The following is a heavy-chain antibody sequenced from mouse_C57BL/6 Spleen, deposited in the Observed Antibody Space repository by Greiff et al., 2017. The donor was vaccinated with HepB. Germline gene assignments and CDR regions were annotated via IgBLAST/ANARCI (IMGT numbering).Heavy chain of an antibody. V-gene: IGHV5-4*03. Sequence: EVKVVESGGGLVKPGGSLKLSCGASGFTFSSYAMSWVRQTPEKRLEWVATISDGGSYTYYPDNVKGRFTISRDNAKNNLYLQMSHLKSEDTAMYYCTRLGDPYYYAMDYWGQGTSVTVSS. D-gene: IGHD3-3*01. CDR3: TRLGDPYYYAMDY. CDR2: ISDGGSYT. J-gene: IGHJ4*01. CDR1: GFTFSSYA.